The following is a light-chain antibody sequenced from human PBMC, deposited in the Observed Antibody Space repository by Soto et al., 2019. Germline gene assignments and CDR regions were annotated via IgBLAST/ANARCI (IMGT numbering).Light chain of an antibody. V-gene: IGKV3-20*01. Sequence: EIVLTQSPGTLSLSPGERATLSCRASHSVSSRYLAWYQQNPGQAPRLLIYGASSRATGTPDRFSGSGSGTDFTLTISRLEPEDFAVYYCQQYGSSPPYTFGQGTKLEIK. CDR1: HSVSSRY. CDR2: GAS. J-gene: IGKJ2*01. CDR3: QQYGSSPPYT.